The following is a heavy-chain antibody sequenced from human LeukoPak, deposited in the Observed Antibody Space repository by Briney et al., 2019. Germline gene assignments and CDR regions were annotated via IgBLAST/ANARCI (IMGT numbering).Heavy chain of an antibody. D-gene: IGHD3-16*02. CDR3: ARGEYYDYVWGSYRHLTFDY. CDR2: IYPGDSDT. J-gene: IGHJ4*02. V-gene: IGHV5-51*01. Sequence: GESLKISCKGSGYIFTRYWIGWVRQMPGKGLEWMGIIYPGDSDTRYSPSFQGQVTISADKSISTAYLQWSSLRAEDTAVYYCARGEYYDYVWGSYRHLTFDYWGQGTLVTVSS. CDR1: GYIFTRYW.